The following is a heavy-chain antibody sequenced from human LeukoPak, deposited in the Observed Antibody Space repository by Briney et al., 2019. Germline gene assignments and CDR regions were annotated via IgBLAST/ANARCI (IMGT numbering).Heavy chain of an antibody. D-gene: IGHD2-2*01. CDR1: GFTFSSYS. CDR2: ISSSSSYI. V-gene: IGHV3-21*01. Sequence: PGGSRRLSCAASGFTFSSYSMNWVRQAPGKGLEWVSSISSSSSYIYYADSVKGRFTISRDNAKNSLYLQMNSLRAEDTAVYYCARSGYCSSTSCYWNYYYGMDVWGQGTTVTVSS. CDR3: ARSGYCSSTSCYWNYYYGMDV. J-gene: IGHJ6*02.